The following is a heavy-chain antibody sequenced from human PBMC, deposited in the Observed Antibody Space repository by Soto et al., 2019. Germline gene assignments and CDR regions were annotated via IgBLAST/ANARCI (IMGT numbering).Heavy chain of an antibody. J-gene: IGHJ6*03. V-gene: IGHV1-8*01. D-gene: IGHD3-10*01. Sequence: GASVKVSCKASGYTFTSYDINWVRQATGQGLEWMGWMNPNSGNTGYAQKFQGRVTMTRNTSISTAYMELSSLRSEDTAVYYCARSLILWFGESNMDVWGKGTTVTVSS. CDR3: ARSLILWFGESNMDV. CDR2: MNPNSGNT. CDR1: GYTFTSYD.